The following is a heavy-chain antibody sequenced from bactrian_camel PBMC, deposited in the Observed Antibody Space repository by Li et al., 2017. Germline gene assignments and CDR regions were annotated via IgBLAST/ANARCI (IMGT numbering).Heavy chain of an antibody. D-gene: IGHD3*01. J-gene: IGHJ4*01. CDR2: LDGGGNT. CDR3: ATRLRAGRLYCHFATDFDY. V-gene: IGHV3S1*01. CDR1: GYAHTAYC. Sequence: HVQLVESGGDSVRAEGSLRLSCAVSGYAHTAYCMAWFRQSPGKRREGIAWLDGGGNTAYADSLKGRFTVSKESAKNTMALQMNGLRPDDTGMYYCATRLRAGRLYCHFATDFDYWGQGTQVTVS.